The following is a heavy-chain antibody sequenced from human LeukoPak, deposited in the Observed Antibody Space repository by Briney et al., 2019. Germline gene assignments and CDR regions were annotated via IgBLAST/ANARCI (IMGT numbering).Heavy chain of an antibody. CDR2: INPSGGST. Sequence: ASVKVSCKTSGYTFTGYYMHWVRQAPGQGLEWMGIINPSGGSTSYAQKFQGRVTMTRDTSTSTVYMELSSLRSEDTAVYYCARDRDYYDSSGVFDYWGQGTLVTVSS. V-gene: IGHV1-46*01. CDR1: GYTFTGYY. D-gene: IGHD3-22*01. J-gene: IGHJ4*02. CDR3: ARDRDYYDSSGVFDY.